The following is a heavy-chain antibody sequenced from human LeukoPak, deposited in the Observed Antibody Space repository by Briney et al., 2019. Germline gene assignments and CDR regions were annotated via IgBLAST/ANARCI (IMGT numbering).Heavy chain of an antibody. D-gene: IGHD7-27*01. CDR3: ARETLTIRPPPGDGQNEGSFDY. Sequence: PSETLSLTCAVYGGSFSGYYWSWIRQPPGKGLEWIGEINHSGSTNYNPSLKSRVTISVDTSKNQFSLKLSSVTAADTAVHYCARETLTIRPPPGDGQNEGSFDYWGQGTLVTVSS. V-gene: IGHV4-34*01. CDR1: GGSFSGYY. J-gene: IGHJ4*02. CDR2: INHSGST.